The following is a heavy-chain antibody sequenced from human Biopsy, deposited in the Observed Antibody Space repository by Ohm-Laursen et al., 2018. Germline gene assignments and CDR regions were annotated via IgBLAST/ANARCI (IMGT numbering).Heavy chain of an antibody. Sequence: SVKVSCKASGDTFTTSAIIWVRQVPGQGLDWMGRIIPILGTVDYGQNFQGRVTIRADTSTTFLELTSLRYDDTAVYYCASGDIGGIGLDVWGLGTTVTVSS. D-gene: IGHD3-10*01. CDR1: GDTFTTSA. CDR3: ASGDIGGIGLDV. CDR2: IIPILGTV. J-gene: IGHJ6*02. V-gene: IGHV1-69*04.